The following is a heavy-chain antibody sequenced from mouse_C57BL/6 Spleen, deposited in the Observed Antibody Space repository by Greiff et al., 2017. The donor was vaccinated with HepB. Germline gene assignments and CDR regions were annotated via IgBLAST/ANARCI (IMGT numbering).Heavy chain of an antibody. CDR3: ARGGNDWDY. D-gene: IGHD2-4*01. V-gene: IGHV1-69*01. Sequence: QVQLQQPGAELVKPGASVKLSCKASGYTFTSYWMHWVKQRPGQGLEWIGEIYPSNSYTNYNQKFKGKSTLTVDKSSSTAYMQLSSLTSEDSAVYYCARGGNDWDYWGQGTSVTVSS. J-gene: IGHJ4*01. CDR2: IYPSNSYT. CDR1: GYTFTSYW.